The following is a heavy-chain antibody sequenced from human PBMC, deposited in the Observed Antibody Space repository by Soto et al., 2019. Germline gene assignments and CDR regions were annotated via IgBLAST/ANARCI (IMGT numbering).Heavy chain of an antibody. D-gene: IGHD3-10*01. V-gene: IGHV1-69*02. CDR3: ATSFGSGYRAFDY. J-gene: IGHJ4*02. CDR2: IIPYLSVS. CDR1: GDTFNFYT. Sequence: QVQLVQSGAEVKKPGSSLRVSCKASGDTFNFYTINWVRQAPGLGLEWLGRIIPYLSVSNYAQKFQGRVTITADKSTSTAYMEVRSLRSEDTAMYYCATSFGSGYRAFDYRGQGALVTVSS.